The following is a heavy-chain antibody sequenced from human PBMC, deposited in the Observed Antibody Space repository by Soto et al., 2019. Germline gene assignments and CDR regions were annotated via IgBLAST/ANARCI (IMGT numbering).Heavy chain of an antibody. CDR3: ARASGIWSNKWFDT. CDR1: GFTFSSCA. D-gene: IGHD3-3*01. J-gene: IGHJ5*02. CDR2: ISGSGGST. V-gene: IGHV3-23*01. Sequence: PWGSLRLSCTASGFTFSSCAMSWVRHAPGKGLEWVPAISGSGGSTYYADSVQGRITISRDNSKNTLYLQLICVRAEDTAVYYCARASGIWSNKWFDTWGQGTLVTVSS.